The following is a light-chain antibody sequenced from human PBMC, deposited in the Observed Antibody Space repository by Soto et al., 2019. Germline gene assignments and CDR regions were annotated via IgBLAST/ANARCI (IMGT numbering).Light chain of an antibody. V-gene: IGKV3-15*01. CDR2: AAS. CDR1: QSISIN. J-gene: IGKJ5*01. Sequence: EIVMTHSPATLSVSPGERAILSCRASQSISINLAWYQQKPGQAPRLLIYAASNRATGVPARFSGSWSGTEFTLTISSLQSEDFPVYYCQQYNNWITFGQGTRLEI. CDR3: QQYNNWIT.